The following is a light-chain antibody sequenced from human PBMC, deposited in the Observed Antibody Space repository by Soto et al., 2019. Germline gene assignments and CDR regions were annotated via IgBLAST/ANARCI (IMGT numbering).Light chain of an antibody. V-gene: IGKV3D-15*01. CDR3: QQYNNWPRT. CDR1: QSVSIF. Sequence: EIVITQSPATLYVSPGERATLSCRASQSVSIFLAWYQQKPGQAPRLLIHGATTRDTGIPARFSGSGSGTEFTLTISSLQSEDFAVYYCQQYNNWPRTFGQGTKVDIK. J-gene: IGKJ1*01. CDR2: GAT.